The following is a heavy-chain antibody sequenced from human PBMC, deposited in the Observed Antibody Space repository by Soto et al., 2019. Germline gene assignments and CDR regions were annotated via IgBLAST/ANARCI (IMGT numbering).Heavy chain of an antibody. D-gene: IGHD2-2*02. Sequence: ASVKVSCKASGYTFTSYGISWVRQAPGQGLEWMGWISAYNGNTNYAQKLQGRVTMTTDTSTSTAYMELRSLRSDDTAVYYWARTGYCSSTSCYTEGFYFDYWGQGTLVTVSS. J-gene: IGHJ4*02. CDR3: ARTGYCSSTSCYTEGFYFDY. V-gene: IGHV1-18*01. CDR2: ISAYNGNT. CDR1: GYTFTSYG.